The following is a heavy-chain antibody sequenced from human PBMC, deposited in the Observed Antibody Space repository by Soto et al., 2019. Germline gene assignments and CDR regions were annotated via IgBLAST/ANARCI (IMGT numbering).Heavy chain of an antibody. CDR1: GFTFSNAW. CDR2: IKSKTDGGTT. J-gene: IGHJ4*02. V-gene: IGHV3-15*01. D-gene: IGHD2-15*01. CDR3: TTEGDIVVVVADNDY. Sequence: ESGGGLVKPGGSLRLSCAASGFTFSNAWMSWVRQAPGKGLEWVGRIKSKTDGGTTDYAAPVKGRFTISRDDSKNTLYLQMNSLKTEDTAVYYCTTEGDIVVVVADNDYWGQGTLVTVSS.